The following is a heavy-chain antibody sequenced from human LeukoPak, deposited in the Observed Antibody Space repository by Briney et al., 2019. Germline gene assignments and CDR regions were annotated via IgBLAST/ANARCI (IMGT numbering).Heavy chain of an antibody. CDR3: ARDYYGSGSYKMGFDY. CDR2: FSGSGSST. V-gene: IGHV3-23*01. D-gene: IGHD3-10*01. J-gene: IGHJ4*02. CDR1: GFTFTSYA. Sequence: GGSLRLSCAASGFTFTSYAMSWVRQAPGKGLEWVSVFSGSGSSTYYADSVKGRFTISRDNSKNTLYLQMNSLRAEDTAVYYCARDYYGSGSYKMGFDYWGQGTLVTVSS.